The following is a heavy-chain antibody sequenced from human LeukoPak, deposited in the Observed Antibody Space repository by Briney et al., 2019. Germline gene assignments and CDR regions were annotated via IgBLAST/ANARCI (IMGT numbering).Heavy chain of an antibody. Sequence: SETLSLTCTVSGGSISSYYWSWIRQPAGKGLEWIGRIYTSGSTNYNPSLKSRVTMSVDTSKNQFSLKLSSVTAADTAVYYCARDPHPYYDFWSGYLDVWGKGTTVTVSS. CDR3: ARDPHPYYDFWSGYLDV. V-gene: IGHV4-4*07. CDR2: IYTSGST. CDR1: GGSISSYY. J-gene: IGHJ6*03. D-gene: IGHD3-3*01.